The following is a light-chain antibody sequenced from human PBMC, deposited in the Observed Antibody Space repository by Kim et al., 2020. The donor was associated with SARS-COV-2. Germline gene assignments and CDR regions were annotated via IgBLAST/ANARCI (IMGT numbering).Light chain of an antibody. CDR1: RSNIGSNY. CDR3: AAWDDSLSVHYV. J-gene: IGLJ1*01. Sequence: QRGTISCSGSRSNIGSNYVYWYQQLPGAAPKLLIYENYQRPSGVPDRFSGSKSGTSASLAISGLRSEDEADYYCAAWDDSLSVHYVFGTGTKVTVL. V-gene: IGLV1-47*01. CDR2: ENY.